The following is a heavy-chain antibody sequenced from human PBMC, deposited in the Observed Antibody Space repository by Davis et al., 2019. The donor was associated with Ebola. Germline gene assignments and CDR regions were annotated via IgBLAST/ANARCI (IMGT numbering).Heavy chain of an antibody. CDR2: IIPIFGTA. V-gene: IGHV1-69*01. CDR1: GFTFSSYW. D-gene: IGHD2-15*01. CDR3: ARSPIVVVVAATPGYYYGMDV. J-gene: IGHJ6*02. Sequence: KISCAASGFTFSSYWFSWVRQAPGQGLEWMGGIIPIFGTANYAQKFQGRVTITADESTSTAYMELSSLRSEDTAVYYCARSPIVVVVAATPGYYYGMDVWGQGTTVTVSS.